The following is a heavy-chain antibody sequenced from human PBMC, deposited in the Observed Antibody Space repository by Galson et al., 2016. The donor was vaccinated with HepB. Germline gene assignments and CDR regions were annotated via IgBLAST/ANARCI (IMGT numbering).Heavy chain of an antibody. CDR1: GYTFTSYY. Sequence: SVKVSCKASGYTFTSYYMHWVRQAPGQGLEWMGLISPSGVSTNYAQKFQGRVSVTRDTATSTFYMEMSSLRSDDTAVYFCATKGGGHDLDYWGQGTLVTGAS. CDR3: ATKGGGHDLDY. V-gene: IGHV1-46*01. D-gene: IGHD1-1*01. CDR2: ISPSGVST. J-gene: IGHJ4*02.